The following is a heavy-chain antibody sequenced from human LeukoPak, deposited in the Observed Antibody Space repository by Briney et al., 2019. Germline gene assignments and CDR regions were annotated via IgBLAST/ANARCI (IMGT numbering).Heavy chain of an antibody. CDR1: GYSFTSYW. CDR3: ARLRQRTVPWFDP. D-gene: IGHD1-14*01. CDR2: IYPGDSDT. Sequence: GESLKISCKGSGYSFTSYWIGGVRQMPGKGLECMGIIYPGDSDTRYSPSFQGQVTISADKSISTAYLQWSSLKASDTAMYYCARLRQRTVPWFDPWGQGTLVTVSS. J-gene: IGHJ5*02. V-gene: IGHV5-51*01.